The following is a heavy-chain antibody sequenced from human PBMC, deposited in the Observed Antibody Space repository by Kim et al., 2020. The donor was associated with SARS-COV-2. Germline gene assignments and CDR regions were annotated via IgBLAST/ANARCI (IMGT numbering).Heavy chain of an antibody. V-gene: IGHV3-30*01. Sequence: YADSVQGRFTISRDNSKNTLYLQMNSLRAEDTAVYYCASGKSRDGYKFDYWGQGTLVTVSS. D-gene: IGHD5-12*01. J-gene: IGHJ4*02. CDR3: ASGKSRDGYKFDY.